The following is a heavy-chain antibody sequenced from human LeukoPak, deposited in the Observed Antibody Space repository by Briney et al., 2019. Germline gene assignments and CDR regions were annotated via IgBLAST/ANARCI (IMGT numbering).Heavy chain of an antibody. V-gene: IGHV1-8*03. D-gene: IGHD6-13*01. Sequence: ASVKVSCKASGYTFTGYYMHWVRQATGQGLEWMGWMNPNSGNTGYAQKFQGRVTITRNTSISTAYMELSSLRSEDTAVYYCARARIAAAGRWFDPWGQGTLVTVSS. CDR2: MNPNSGNT. CDR3: ARARIAAAGRWFDP. J-gene: IGHJ5*02. CDR1: GYTFTGYY.